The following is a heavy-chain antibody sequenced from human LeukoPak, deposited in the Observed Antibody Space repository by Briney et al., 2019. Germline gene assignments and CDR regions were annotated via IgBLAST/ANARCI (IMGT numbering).Heavy chain of an antibody. J-gene: IGHJ4*02. D-gene: IGHD3/OR15-3a*01. CDR2: ISDSGGST. V-gene: IGHV3-23*01. CDR3: AKRGVVIRVILVGFHKEAYYFES. CDR1: GITLSNYG. Sequence: PGGSLRLSCAVSGITLSNYGMGWVRQAPGKGLEWVAGISDSGGSTEYADSVKGRFTISRDNPKNTLFLQMNSLRAEDTAVYFCAKRGVVIRVILVGFHKEAYYFESWGQGALVTVSS.